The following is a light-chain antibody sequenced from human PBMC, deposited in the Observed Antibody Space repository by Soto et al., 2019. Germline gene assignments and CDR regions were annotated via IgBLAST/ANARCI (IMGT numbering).Light chain of an antibody. CDR2: ATS. CDR1: QSISGIY. CDR3: QQYGDGNSPRYS. J-gene: IGKJ2*03. Sequence: EVVLTQSPGTLSLSPGERVTLSCRASQSISGIYLAWYQQKPGQAPRLLIYATSSRATGIPDRLSGSGSGTDFTLTISRLEPEDFAVYYCQQYGDGNSPRYSFGQGTRLDTK. V-gene: IGKV3-20*01.